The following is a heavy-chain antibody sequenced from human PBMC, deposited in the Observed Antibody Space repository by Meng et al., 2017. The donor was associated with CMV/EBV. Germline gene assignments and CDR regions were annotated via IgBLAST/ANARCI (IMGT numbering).Heavy chain of an antibody. CDR2: IIPIFGTA. CDR3: ARDAGYCSSTSCEHYYGMDV. CDR1: VGTFSSYA. V-gene: IGHV1-69*05. J-gene: IGHJ6*02. D-gene: IGHD2-2*01. Sequence: SVKVSCKASVGTFSSYAISWVRQAPGQGLEWMGGIIPIFGTANYAQKFQGRVTITTDESTSTAYMELSSLRSEDTAVYYCARDAGYCSSTSCEHYYGMDVWGQGTTVTVSS.